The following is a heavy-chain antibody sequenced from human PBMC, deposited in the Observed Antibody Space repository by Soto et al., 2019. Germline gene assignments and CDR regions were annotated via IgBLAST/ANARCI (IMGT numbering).Heavy chain of an antibody. J-gene: IGHJ4*02. CDR3: ARDAGIAAAGSTNYFDY. Sequence: PSETLSLTCTVSGGSISSGGYYLSWIRQHPGKGLEWIGYIYYSGSTYYNPSLKSRVTISVDTSKNQFSLKLSSVTAADTAVYYCARDAGIAAAGSTNYFDYWGQGTLVTVS. CDR1: GGSISSGGYY. V-gene: IGHV4-31*03. CDR2: IYYSGST. D-gene: IGHD6-13*01.